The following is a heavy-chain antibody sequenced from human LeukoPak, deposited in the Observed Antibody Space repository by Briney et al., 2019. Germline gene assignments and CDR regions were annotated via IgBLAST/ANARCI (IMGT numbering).Heavy chain of an antibody. V-gene: IGHV4-61*02. J-gene: IGHJ5*02. CDR2: IYTSGST. CDR3: ARVLVPDAYNWFDP. CDR1: GGSISSGSYY. Sequence: SQTLSLTCTVSGGSISSGSYYWSWIRQPAGKGMEWIGRIYTSGSTNYDPSLKSRVTISVDTSKNQFSLKLSSVTVADTAVCYCARVLVPDAYNWFDPLGQGTLVTVSS. D-gene: IGHD2-2*01.